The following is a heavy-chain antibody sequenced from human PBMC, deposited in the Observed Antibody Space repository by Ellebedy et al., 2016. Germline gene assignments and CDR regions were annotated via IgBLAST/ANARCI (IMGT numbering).Heavy chain of an antibody. CDR2: IYYSGST. CDR3: ARVVGYSSSSGYYYYGMDV. V-gene: IGHV4-59*01. CDR1: GGSFSGYY. Sequence: SETLSLTCAVYGGSFSGYYWSWIRQPPGKGLEWIGYIYYSGSTNYNPSLKSRVTISVDTSKNQFSLKLTSVTAADTAVYYCARVVGYSSSSGYYYYGMDVWGQGTTVTVSS. D-gene: IGHD6-6*01. J-gene: IGHJ6*02.